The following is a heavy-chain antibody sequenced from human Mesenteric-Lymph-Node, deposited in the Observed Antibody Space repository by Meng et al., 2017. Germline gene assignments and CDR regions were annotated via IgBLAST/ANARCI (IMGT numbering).Heavy chain of an antibody. D-gene: IGHD4-17*01. Sequence: GESLKISCAASGFTFSDYYMSWIRQAPGKGLEWVSYISSSGSTIYYADSVKGRFTISRDNAKNSLYLQMNSLRAEDTAVYYCARATPDYGDYAFSYWGQGTLVTVSS. CDR3: ARATPDYGDYAFSY. CDR1: GFTFSDYY. CDR2: ISSSGSTI. J-gene: IGHJ4*02. V-gene: IGHV3-11*04.